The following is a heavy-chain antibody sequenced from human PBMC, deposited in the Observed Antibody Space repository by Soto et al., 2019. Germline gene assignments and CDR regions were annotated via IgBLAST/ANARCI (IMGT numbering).Heavy chain of an antibody. Sequence: QVQLVQSGAEVKKPGASVKVSCKASGYTFRNYDINWERQATGQGLEWEGWTNPKRGYTGYAQKFQGDVTMPRDSSINTAYMGLNSLRSEDTGVYYCAITDGDLDYWGQGTLVTVSS. D-gene: IGHD4-17*01. V-gene: IGHV1-8*01. CDR2: TNPKRGYT. CDR3: AITDGDLDY. J-gene: IGHJ4*02. CDR1: GYTFRNYD.